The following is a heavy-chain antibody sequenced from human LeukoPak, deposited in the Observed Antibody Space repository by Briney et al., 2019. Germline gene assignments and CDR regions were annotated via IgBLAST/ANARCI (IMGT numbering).Heavy chain of an antibody. CDR2: IRSKAYGGTT. Sequence: PGGSLRLSCTASGFTFGDYAMSWVRQAPGKGLEWVGFIRSKAYGGTTEYAASVKGRFTISRDDSKSIAYLQMNSLKTEDTAVYYCTRNAPQWLVQGWFDPWGQGTLVTVSS. CDR1: GFTFGDYA. CDR3: TRNAPQWLVQGWFDP. D-gene: IGHD6-19*01. V-gene: IGHV3-49*04. J-gene: IGHJ5*02.